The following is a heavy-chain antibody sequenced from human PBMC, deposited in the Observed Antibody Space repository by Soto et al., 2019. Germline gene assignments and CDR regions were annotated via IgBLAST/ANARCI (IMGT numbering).Heavy chain of an antibody. V-gene: IGHV4-34*01. CDR2: INHSGST. J-gene: IGHJ5*02. Sequence: PPETLSLTCAVYGGSFSGYYWTWIRQPPGTGLEWIGEINHSGSTNYNPSLKSRVTISVDTSKNQFSLKLSSVTAADTAVYYCASGIVLLWFGELLVWFDPWGQGTLVTVSS. CDR3: ASGIVLLWFGELLVWFDP. D-gene: IGHD3-10*01. CDR1: GGSFSGYY.